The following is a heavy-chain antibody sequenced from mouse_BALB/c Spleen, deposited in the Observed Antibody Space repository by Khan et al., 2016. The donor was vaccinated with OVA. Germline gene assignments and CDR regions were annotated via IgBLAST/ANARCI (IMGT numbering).Heavy chain of an antibody. D-gene: IGHD1-1*01. V-gene: IGHV1S81*02. CDR2: INPSNGGT. CDR1: GYTFTSFY. J-gene: IGHJ3*01. Sequence: QVQLKQSGAELVKPGASVKLSCKASGYTFTSFYMYWVKQRPGQGLEGVGEINPSNGGTNFNEKFKSKATLTVDKSSSTAYMQLSSLTSEDSAVYYCTRGGYGSPFAYGGQGTLVTVS. CDR3: TRGGYGSPFAY.